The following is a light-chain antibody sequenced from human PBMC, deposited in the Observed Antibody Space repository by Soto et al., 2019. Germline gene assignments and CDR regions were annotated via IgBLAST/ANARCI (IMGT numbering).Light chain of an antibody. CDR1: QNVNNW. V-gene: IGKV1-5*03. CDR2: RVS. Sequence: DIQMTQSPSTLSASVGDRVTITCRASQNVNNWLAWYQQKPGKAPKALIYRVSNLESGVPSRFSGSGSGTEFTLTISSLQPDDFATYYCQQYNSYSWTFGQGTTVESK. CDR3: QQYNSYSWT. J-gene: IGKJ1*01.